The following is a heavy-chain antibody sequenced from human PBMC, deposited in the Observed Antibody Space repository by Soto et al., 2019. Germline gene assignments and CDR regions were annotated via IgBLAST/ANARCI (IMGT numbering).Heavy chain of an antibody. CDR2: IYYSGST. V-gene: IGHV4-59*01. CDR3: ARGGDSSGWINWFDP. Sequence: QVQLQESGPGLVKPSETLSLTCTVSGGSISSYYWSWIRQPPGKGLEWIGYIYYSGSTNYNPSLKSLVTVSVDTSKNQFSLKLSSVTAADTAVYYCARGGDSSGWINWFDPWGQGTLVTVSS. D-gene: IGHD6-19*01. J-gene: IGHJ5*02. CDR1: GGSISSYY.